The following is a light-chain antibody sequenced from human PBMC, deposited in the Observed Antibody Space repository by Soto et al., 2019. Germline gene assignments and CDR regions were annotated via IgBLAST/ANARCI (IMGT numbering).Light chain of an antibody. J-gene: IGLJ1*01. CDR2: DVS. CDR1: SSDVGGYNS. Sequence: QSALTQPASVSGSPGQSITISCTGTSSDVGGYNSVSWYQHHPGKAPKLIIFDVSNRPSGVSNPFSGSKSGNTASLTISALQPEDEADYYCSSYTTSNTRQIVFGTGTKVTVL. V-gene: IGLV2-14*03. CDR3: SSYTTSNTRQIV.